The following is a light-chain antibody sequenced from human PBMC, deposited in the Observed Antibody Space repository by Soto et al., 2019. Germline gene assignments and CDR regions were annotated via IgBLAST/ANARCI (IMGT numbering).Light chain of an antibody. Sequence: DTQMTQSRSSLSASVGDRVTITCRASQSIDSFLNWYQQKPGKAPKVLIYTVSSLQSGVPSRFSGSGSGTDFTLTISSPQPEDFATYYCQKSYSAPRTFGQGTTV. V-gene: IGKV1-39*01. CDR3: QKSYSAPRT. J-gene: IGKJ1*01. CDR1: QSIDSF. CDR2: TVS.